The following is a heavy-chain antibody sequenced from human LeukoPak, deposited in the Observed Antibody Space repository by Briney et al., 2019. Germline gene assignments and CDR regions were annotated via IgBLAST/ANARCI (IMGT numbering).Heavy chain of an antibody. D-gene: IGHD5-18*01. V-gene: IGHV4-59*08. CDR2: IYYSGST. CDR3: ARHGYSYGYSY. CDR1: GVSISSYY. Sequence: SETLSLTCTVSGVSISSYYWSWIRQPPGKGLEWIGYIYYSGSTNYNPSLKSRVTISVDTSKNQFSLKLSSVTAADTAVYYCARHGYSYGYSYWGQGTLVTVSS. J-gene: IGHJ4*02.